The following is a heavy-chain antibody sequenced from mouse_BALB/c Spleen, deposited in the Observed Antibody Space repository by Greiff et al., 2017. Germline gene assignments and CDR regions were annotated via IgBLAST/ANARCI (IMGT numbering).Heavy chain of an antibody. CDR2: ISYSGST. Sequence: EVQLQESGPGLVKPSQSLSLTCTVTGYSITSDYAWNWIRQFPGNKLEWMGYISYSGSTSYNPSLKSRISITRDTSKNQFFLQLNSVTTEDTATYDCAKEGKNGYEYDFDYWGQGTTLTVSS. CDR3: AKEGKNGYEYDFDY. J-gene: IGHJ2*01. CDR1: GYSITSDYA. V-gene: IGHV3-2*02. D-gene: IGHD2-2*01.